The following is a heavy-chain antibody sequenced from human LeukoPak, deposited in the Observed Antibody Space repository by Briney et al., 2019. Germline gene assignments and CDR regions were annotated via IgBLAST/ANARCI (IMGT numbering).Heavy chain of an antibody. CDR2: IYDSGTT. J-gene: IGHJ3*02. Sequence: SETLSLTCTVSGDSTSSNTYYSDWIRQAPGKGLEWIGNIYDSGTTHYNPSLKSRVTISGDTSKNQFSLKLNSVTAADTAIYYCATHSRSGSGGSKNAFEIWGQGTMVTVSS. CDR3: ATHSRSGSGGSKNAFEI. CDR1: GDSTSSNTYY. D-gene: IGHD3-16*01. V-gene: IGHV4-39*01.